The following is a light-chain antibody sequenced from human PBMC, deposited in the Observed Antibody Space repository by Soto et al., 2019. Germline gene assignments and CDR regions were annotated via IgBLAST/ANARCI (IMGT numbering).Light chain of an antibody. CDR2: GAS. CDR3: QQYGSSPRT. J-gene: IGKJ1*01. CDR1: QSVSSSY. Sequence: LSRGERGTLSCRASQSVSSSYLAWYQQKPGQAPRLLIYGASSRATGIPDRFSGSGSGTDFTLTISRLEPEDFAVYYCQQYGSSPRTFGQGTKVDIK. V-gene: IGKV3-20*01.